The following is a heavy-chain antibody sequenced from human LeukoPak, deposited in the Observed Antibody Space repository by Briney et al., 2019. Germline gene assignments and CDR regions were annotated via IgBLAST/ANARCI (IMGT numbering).Heavy chain of an antibody. J-gene: IGHJ5*02. CDR2: IKQERGQE. D-gene: IGHD5-18*01. CDR1: GFTFSSYW. V-gene: IGHV3-7*03. CDR3: ASLDTAKQPLANH. Sequence: GGSLRLSCAASGFTFSSYWMSWVRQAPGKGLEWVANIKQERGQEYYVDSVKGRFTISKDSAKNSLYLQMNSLRVEDTAMYYCASLDTAKQPLANHWGQGTLVTVSS.